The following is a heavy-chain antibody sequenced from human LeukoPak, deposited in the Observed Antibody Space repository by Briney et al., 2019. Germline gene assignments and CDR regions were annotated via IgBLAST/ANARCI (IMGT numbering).Heavy chain of an antibody. CDR3: ARPATSSGWYFDL. J-gene: IGHJ2*01. D-gene: IGHD6-25*01. Sequence: SETLSLTCTVSGGSISSYYWGWIRQPPGKGLEWMGSIYYSGSTYYNPSIKSRVTISVDTSKNQFYLKLSSVTAADTAVYYCARPATSSGWYFDLWGRGTLVTVSS. CDR2: IYYSGST. V-gene: IGHV4-39*01. CDR1: GGSISSYY.